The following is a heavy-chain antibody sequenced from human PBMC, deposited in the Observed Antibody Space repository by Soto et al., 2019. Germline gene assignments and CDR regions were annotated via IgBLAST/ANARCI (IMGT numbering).Heavy chain of an antibody. CDR3: AKTITSSRSIVVVPAARRFDY. D-gene: IGHD2-2*01. Sequence: GGSLRLSCAASGFIFSNYAMSWVRQAPGKGLEWVSAIGGSGGSTYYADSVKGRFTISRDNSNNTLYLQMGSLRAEDTAVYYCAKTITSSRSIVVVPAARRFDYWGQGTLVTVSS. CDR2: IGGSGGST. CDR1: GFIFSNYA. J-gene: IGHJ4*02. V-gene: IGHV3-23*01.